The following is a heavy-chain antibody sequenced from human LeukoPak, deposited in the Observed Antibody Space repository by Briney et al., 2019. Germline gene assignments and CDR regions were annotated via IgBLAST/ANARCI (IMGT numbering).Heavy chain of an antibody. CDR1: GGSISSSNW. V-gene: IGHV4-4*02. D-gene: IGHD1-26*01. J-gene: IGHJ4*02. Sequence: RASETLSLTCAVSGGSISSSNWWSWVRQPPGKGLEWIGEIYHSGSTNYNPSLKSRVTISVDTSKNHFSLKVSSLTAADTAVYYCVREDSGAYSGYYFDYWGQGTLVTVSS. CDR3: VREDSGAYSGYYFDY. CDR2: IYHSGST.